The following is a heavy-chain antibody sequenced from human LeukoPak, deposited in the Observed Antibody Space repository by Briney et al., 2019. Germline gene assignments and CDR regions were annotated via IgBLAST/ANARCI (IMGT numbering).Heavy chain of an antibody. CDR1: GDNFSNYV. J-gene: IGHJ4*02. CDR2: IIPTFDVS. CDR3: AIGSTRDLGEPPTLDY. V-gene: IGHV1-69*04. D-gene: IGHD3-16*01. Sequence: ASVKVSCKASGDNFSNYVITWVRQAPGQGLEWMGRIIPTFDVSNFAERFKGRVTMTTDTSTSTAYMELRSLRSDDTAVYYCAIGSTRDLGEPPTLDYWGQGTLVTVSS.